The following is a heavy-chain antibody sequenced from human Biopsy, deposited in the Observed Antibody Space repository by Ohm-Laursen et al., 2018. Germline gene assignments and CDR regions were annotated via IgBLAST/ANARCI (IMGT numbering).Heavy chain of an antibody. CDR1: GGSISSFY. D-gene: IGHD5-24*01. Sequence: GTLSLTCPVSGGSISSFYWTWIRQTPGKGLEWIGEINHSGSTNYKPSLDSRVAISADTSKNQFSLKLISVTAADTAMYYCARALPPHLQSGYLWSQGTLVTVSS. CDR2: INHSGST. J-gene: IGHJ5*02. CDR3: ARALPPHLQSGYL. V-gene: IGHV4-34*01.